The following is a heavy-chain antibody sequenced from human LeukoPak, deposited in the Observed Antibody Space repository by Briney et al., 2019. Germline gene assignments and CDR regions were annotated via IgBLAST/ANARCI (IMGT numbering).Heavy chain of an antibody. CDR3: ANEYDYGDYFDY. V-gene: IGHV3-23*01. CDR1: GFTFTSYA. Sequence: PRGSLRLSCAASGFTFTSYAMSWVRQAPGKGLEWVSAISGSGGSTYYADSVKGRFTISRDNSKNTLYLQMNSLRAEDTAVYYCANEYDYGDYFDYWGQGTLVTVSS. J-gene: IGHJ4*02. D-gene: IGHD4-17*01. CDR2: ISGSGGST.